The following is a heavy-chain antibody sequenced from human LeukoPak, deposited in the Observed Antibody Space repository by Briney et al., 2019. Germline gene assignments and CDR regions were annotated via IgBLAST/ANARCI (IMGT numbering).Heavy chain of an antibody. D-gene: IGHD1-26*01. Sequence: SQTLSLTCTVSGGSISSGGYYWSWIRQPPGKGLEWIGYIYHSGSTYYNPSLKSRVTISVDRSKNQFSLKLSSVTAADTAVYYCARDQSSGSYSMGYWGQGTLVTVSS. CDR3: ARDQSSGSYSMGY. J-gene: IGHJ4*02. CDR2: IYHSGST. CDR1: GGSISSGGYY. V-gene: IGHV4-30-2*01.